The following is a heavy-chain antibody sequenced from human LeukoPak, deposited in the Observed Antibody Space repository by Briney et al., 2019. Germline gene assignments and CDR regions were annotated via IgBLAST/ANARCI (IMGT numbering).Heavy chain of an antibody. CDR2: IYYSGST. V-gene: IGHV4-59*01. J-gene: IGHJ6*02. D-gene: IGHD3-3*01. Sequence: PSETLSLTCTVSGGSISSYYWSWIRQPPGKGLEWIGYIYYSGSTNYNPSLKSRVTISVDTSKNQFSLKLSSVTAADTAVYYCARLKGDFWSGYYRDYYGMDVWGQGTTVTVSS. CDR1: GGSISSYY. CDR3: ARLKGDFWSGYYRDYYGMDV.